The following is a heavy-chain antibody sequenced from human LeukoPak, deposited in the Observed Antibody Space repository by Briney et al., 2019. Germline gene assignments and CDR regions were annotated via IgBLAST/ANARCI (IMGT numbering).Heavy chain of an antibody. CDR2: INPNSGGT. Sequence: ASLKVSCKTSGDTVTGYYMHSVRQAPGQRLEWMGWINPNSGGTNYAQEFQGRVAMTGDTSISTVFMELTRLTSDDTAVYYCARGMAEGDNRLTPSDYWGQGTLVTVSS. J-gene: IGHJ4*02. D-gene: IGHD3-16*01. CDR3: ARGMAEGDNRLTPSDY. CDR1: GDTVTGYY. V-gene: IGHV1-2*02.